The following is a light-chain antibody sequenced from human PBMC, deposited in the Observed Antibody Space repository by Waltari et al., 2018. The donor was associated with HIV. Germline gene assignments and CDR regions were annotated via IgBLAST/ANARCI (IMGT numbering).Light chain of an antibody. CDR1: QGISSY. CDR2: SAS. Sequence: DIQFIQSPSFLSPSVGDRVTFTCRASQGISSYLAWYQQKPGKAPNLLIYSASTLQNGVPVRFGGSGSGTEFTLTISDLQPEDFATYYCQQLNTYPPFFGGGTKVDIK. CDR3: QQLNTYPPF. J-gene: IGKJ4*01. V-gene: IGKV1-9*01.